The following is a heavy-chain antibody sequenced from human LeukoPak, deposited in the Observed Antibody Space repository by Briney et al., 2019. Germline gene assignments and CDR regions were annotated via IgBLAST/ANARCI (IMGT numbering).Heavy chain of an antibody. CDR2: INHSGST. Sequence: PSETLSLTCAVYGESFSGYYWTWIRQPPGKGLEWIGQINHSGSTNYNPSLKSRVTISVATSKYQFSLRLNSVTAADTAVYYCARRGTIGTTTVDYWGQGTPVTVSS. D-gene: IGHD1-1*01. CDR1: GESFSGYY. J-gene: IGHJ4*02. V-gene: IGHV4-34*01. CDR3: ARRGTIGTTTVDY.